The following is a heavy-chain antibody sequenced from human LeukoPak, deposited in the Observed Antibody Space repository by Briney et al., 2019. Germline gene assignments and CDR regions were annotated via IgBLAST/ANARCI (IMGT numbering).Heavy chain of an antibody. CDR3: AKGSSGWTSDAFDI. CDR1: GFTFDDYA. CDR2: ISWNSGSI. V-gene: IGHV3-9*01. D-gene: IGHD6-19*01. J-gene: IGHJ3*02. Sequence: PGRSLRLSCAASGFTFDDYAMHWVRHAPGKGLEWVSGISWNSGSIVYADSVKGRFTISRDNAKNSLYLQMNSLRAEDTALYYCAKGSSGWTSDAFDIWGQGTMVTVSS.